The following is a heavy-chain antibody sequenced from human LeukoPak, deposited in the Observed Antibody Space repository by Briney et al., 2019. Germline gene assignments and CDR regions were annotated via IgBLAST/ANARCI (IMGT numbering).Heavy chain of an antibody. CDR2: IWYDGSNK. CDR3: AREEVGAPGDY. CDR1: GFTFSSYG. J-gene: IGHJ4*02. D-gene: IGHD1-26*01. Sequence: GRFLRLSCAASGFTFSSYGMHWVRQAPGKGLEWVAVIWYDGSNKYYADSVKGRFTISRDNSKNTLYLQMNSLRAEDTAVYYCAREEVGAPGDYWGQGTLVTVSS. V-gene: IGHV3-33*01.